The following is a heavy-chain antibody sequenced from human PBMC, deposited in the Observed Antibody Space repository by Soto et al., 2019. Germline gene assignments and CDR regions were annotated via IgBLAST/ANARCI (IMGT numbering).Heavy chain of an antibody. CDR2: ISWNSGII. J-gene: IGHJ4*02. CDR3: AKGYSYGVLEPLGY. D-gene: IGHD5-18*01. V-gene: IGHV3-9*01. Sequence: EVQLVESGGGLVQPGRSLRLSCAASGFTFDDYAMHWVRQAPGKGLEWVSGISWNSGIIDYADSVKGRFTISRDNAKHSLYLQMNSLRAEDTALYYCAKGYSYGVLEPLGYWGQGTLVTVSS. CDR1: GFTFDDYA.